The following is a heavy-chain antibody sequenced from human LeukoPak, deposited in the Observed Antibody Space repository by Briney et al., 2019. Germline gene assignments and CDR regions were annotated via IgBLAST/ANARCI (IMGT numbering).Heavy chain of an antibody. V-gene: IGHV4-59*08. D-gene: IGHD5-18*01. Sequence: SETLSLTCTVSGGSISSYYWSWIRQPPGKGLEWIGYIYYSGSTNYNPSLKSRVTISVDTSKNQFSLKLSSVTAADTAVYYCATFKPNQLSSFDYWGQGTLVTVSS. CDR1: GGSISSYY. CDR3: ATFKPNQLSSFDY. CDR2: IYYSGST. J-gene: IGHJ4*02.